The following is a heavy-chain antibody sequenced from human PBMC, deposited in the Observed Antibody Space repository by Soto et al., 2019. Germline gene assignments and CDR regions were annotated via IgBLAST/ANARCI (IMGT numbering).Heavy chain of an antibody. CDR3: ARDTMEGSSRSSYYYYGLDV. CDR1: GGSISISNYY. CDR2: IRSSGTT. J-gene: IGHJ6*02. V-gene: IGHV4-4*07. D-gene: IGHD6-6*01. Sequence: PSETLSLTCSVSGGSISISNYYWNWIRQPAGKGLEWIGHIRSSGTTKYSPSLKSRVTMSLDTSKDQFSLKVSSVTAADTAVYYCARDTMEGSSRSSYYYYGLDVWGQGTTVTV.